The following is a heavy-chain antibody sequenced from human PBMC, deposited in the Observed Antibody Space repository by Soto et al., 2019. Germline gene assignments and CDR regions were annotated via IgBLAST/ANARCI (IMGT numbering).Heavy chain of an antibody. Sequence: SETLSLTCTVSGDSISTSYWSWIRQRPGKGLEWIGYIYYTGSTNYNPSLKIRVTISIDTSKNQFSLSLKSVTAADTAVYFCARGYYYDIDGYPSWYFDYWGQGTRVTVSS. V-gene: IGHV4-59*01. CDR1: GDSISTSY. CDR3: ARGYYYDIDGYPSWYFDY. CDR2: IYYTGST. D-gene: IGHD3-22*01. J-gene: IGHJ4*02.